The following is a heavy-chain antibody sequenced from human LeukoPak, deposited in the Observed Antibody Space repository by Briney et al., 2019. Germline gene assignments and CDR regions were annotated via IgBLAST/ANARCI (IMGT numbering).Heavy chain of an antibody. CDR2: IYPGDSDT. CDR1: GYSFTSYW. Sequence: GESLKTSCKGSGYSFTSYWIGWVRQMPGKGLEWMGIIYPGDSDTRYSPSFQGQVTISADKSISTAYLQWSSLKASDTAMYYCAVKTGSTPYYYGLDVWGQGTTVTVSS. J-gene: IGHJ6*02. V-gene: IGHV5-51*01. D-gene: IGHD1-7*01. CDR3: AVKTGSTPYYYGLDV.